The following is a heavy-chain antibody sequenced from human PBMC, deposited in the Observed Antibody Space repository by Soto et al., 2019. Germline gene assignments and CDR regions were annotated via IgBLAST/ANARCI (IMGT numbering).Heavy chain of an antibody. CDR3: ARIAGEDPYNWFDP. Sequence: AASVKVSCKASGYTFTGYYMHWVRQAPGQGLEWMGWINPNSGGTNYAQKFQGWVTMTRDTSISTAYMELSRLRSDDTAVYYCARIAGEDPYNWFDPWGQGTLVTVSS. CDR2: INPNSGGT. D-gene: IGHD3-16*01. J-gene: IGHJ5*02. V-gene: IGHV1-2*04. CDR1: GYTFTGYY.